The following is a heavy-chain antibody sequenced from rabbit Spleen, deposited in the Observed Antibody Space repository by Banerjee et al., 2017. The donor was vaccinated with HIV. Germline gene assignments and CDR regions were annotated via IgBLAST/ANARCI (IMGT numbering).Heavy chain of an antibody. D-gene: IGHD1-1*01. J-gene: IGHJ6*01. CDR3: ARDTSSSFSSYGMDL. V-gene: IGHV1S40*01. CDR1: GFSFGSNYY. CDR2: ITSGTSGYS. Sequence: QSLEESGGDLVKPGASLTLTCTASGFSFGSNYYMCWVRQAPGKGLEWIACITSGTSGYSYYAPWATGRFTCSKTSSTTVTLQMTSLTAADTATYFCARDTSSSFSSYGMDLWGPGTLVTVS.